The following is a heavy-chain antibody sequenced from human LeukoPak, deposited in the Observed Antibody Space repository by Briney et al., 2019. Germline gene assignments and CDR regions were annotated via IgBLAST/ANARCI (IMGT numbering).Heavy chain of an antibody. CDR1: GITVSSHF. J-gene: IGHJ6*03. V-gene: IGHV3-66*01. D-gene: IGHD2-15*01. CDR2: LYSTDSGGRD. CDR3: ASTLCSGDNCYFDYYYYMDV. Sequence: PGGSLRLSCAASGITVSSHFMSWVRQAPGKGLESVSLLYSTDSGGRDYHADSVRGRFTVSRDNAKKSLYLQMNSLRAEDTAVYYCASTLCSGDNCYFDYYYYMDVWGKGTTVTISS.